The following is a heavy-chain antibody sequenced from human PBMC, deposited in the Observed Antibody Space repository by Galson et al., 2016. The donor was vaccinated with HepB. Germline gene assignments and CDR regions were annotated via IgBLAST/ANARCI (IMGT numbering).Heavy chain of an antibody. Sequence: SVKVSCKASGYSFTRYYMHWVRQASGQGLEWIGIINPSGGTTSHAQKFQGRVTMTRDTSTSTVYMELSSLRSEDTAVYYCASWGQILTGYSLSYYDYGMDVWGQGTTVTVSS. CDR2: INPSGGTT. J-gene: IGHJ6*02. CDR3: ASWGQILTGYSLSYYDYGMDV. V-gene: IGHV1-46*01. CDR1: GYSFTRYY. D-gene: IGHD3-9*01.